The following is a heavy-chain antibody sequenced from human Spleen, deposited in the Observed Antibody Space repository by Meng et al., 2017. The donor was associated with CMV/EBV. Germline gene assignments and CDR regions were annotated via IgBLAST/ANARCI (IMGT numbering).Heavy chain of an antibody. CDR1: GFTFSSYS. D-gene: IGHD3-10*01. V-gene: IGHV3-21*01. CDR2: ISSSSSYI. CDR3: ARTGVTWRDFDY. Sequence: GSGFTFSSYSMNWLRPAPGQGLEWVSSISSSSSYIYYADSVKGRFTISRDNAKNSLYLQVNSLRADDTAVYYCARTGVTWRDFDYWGQGTLVTVSS. J-gene: IGHJ4*02.